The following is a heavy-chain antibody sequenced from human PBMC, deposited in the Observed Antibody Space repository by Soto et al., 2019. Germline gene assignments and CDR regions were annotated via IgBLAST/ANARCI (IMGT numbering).Heavy chain of an antibody. Sequence: QVQLVESGGGVVQPGRSLRLSCAASGFTFSSYAMHWVRQAPGKGLEWVAVISYDGSNKYYADSVKGRFTISRDNSKNTLYLQMNSLRAEDTAVYYCARDGGGGTPDYWGQGTLVTVSS. CDR1: GFTFSSYA. D-gene: IGHD1-1*01. V-gene: IGHV3-30-3*01. CDR3: ARDGGGGTPDY. CDR2: ISYDGSNK. J-gene: IGHJ4*02.